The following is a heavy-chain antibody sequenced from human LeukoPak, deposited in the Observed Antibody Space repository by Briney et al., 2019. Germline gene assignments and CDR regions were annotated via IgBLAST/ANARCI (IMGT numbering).Heavy chain of an antibody. J-gene: IGHJ4*02. V-gene: IGHV3-7*01. D-gene: IGHD1-7*01. CDR1: GFTFSNCW. Sequence: PGGSLRLSCAASGFTFSNCWMSWVRQAPGKGLEWVANIKQDGSEKNYVNSVKGRFTISRDNAKNSLYLQMNSLRAEDTAIYYCAREDDWNYEDYWGQGTLVPVSS. CDR3: AREDDWNYEDY. CDR2: IKQDGSEK.